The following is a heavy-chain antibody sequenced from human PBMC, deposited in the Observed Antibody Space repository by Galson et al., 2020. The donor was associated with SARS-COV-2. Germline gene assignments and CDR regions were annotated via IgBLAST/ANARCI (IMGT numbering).Heavy chain of an antibody. Sequence: SETLSLTCAVYGGSFSGYYWSWIRQPPGKGLEWIGEINHSGSTNYNPSLKSRVTISVDTSKNQFSLKLSSVTAADTAVYYCARDRYYDYVWGSYRLTYYFDYWGQGTLVTVSS. D-gene: IGHD3-16*02. CDR1: GGSFSGYY. V-gene: IGHV4-34*01. J-gene: IGHJ4*02. CDR2: INHSGST. CDR3: ARDRYYDYVWGSYRLTYYFDY.